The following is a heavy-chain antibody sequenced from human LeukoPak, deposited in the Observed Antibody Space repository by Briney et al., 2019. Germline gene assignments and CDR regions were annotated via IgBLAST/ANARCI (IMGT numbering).Heavy chain of an antibody. J-gene: IGHJ1*01. CDR3: ARGIAALE. CDR2: INHSGST. CDR1: GGSISGYY. Sequence: PSETLSLTCTVSGGSISGYYWSWIRQPPGKGLEWIGEINHSGSTNYNPSLKSRVTISVDTSKNQFSLKLSSVTAADTAVYYCARGIAALEWGQGTLVTVSS. V-gene: IGHV4-34*01. D-gene: IGHD6-13*01.